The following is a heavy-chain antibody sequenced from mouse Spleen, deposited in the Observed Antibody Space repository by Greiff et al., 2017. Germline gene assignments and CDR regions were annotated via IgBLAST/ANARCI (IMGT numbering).Heavy chain of an antibody. J-gene: IGHJ4*01. D-gene: IGHD2-14*01. CDR3: ARRGYRYDDYAMDY. V-gene: IGHV5-9-1*01. CDR1: GFTFSSYA. Sequence: EVKLMESGGGLVKPGGSLKLSCAASGFTFSSYAMSWVRQTPEKRLEWVATISSGGSYTYYPDSVKGRFTISRDNAKNTLYLQMSSLRSEDTAMYYCARRGYRYDDYAMDYWGQGTSVTVSS. CDR2: ISSGGSYT.